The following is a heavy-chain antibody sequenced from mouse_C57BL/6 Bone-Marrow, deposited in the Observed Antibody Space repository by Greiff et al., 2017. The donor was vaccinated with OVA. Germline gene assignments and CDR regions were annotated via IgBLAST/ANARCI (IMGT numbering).Heavy chain of an antibody. Sequence: QVQLKESGAELVRPGASVTLSCKASGYTFTDYEMHWVKQTPVHGLEWIGAIDPETGGTAYNQKFKGKAILTADKSSSTAYMELRSLTSGDSAVYYCTGDYPFAYWGQGTLVTVSA. J-gene: IGHJ3*01. CDR2: IDPETGGT. CDR3: TGDYPFAY. D-gene: IGHD5-5*01. V-gene: IGHV1-15*01. CDR1: GYTFTDYE.